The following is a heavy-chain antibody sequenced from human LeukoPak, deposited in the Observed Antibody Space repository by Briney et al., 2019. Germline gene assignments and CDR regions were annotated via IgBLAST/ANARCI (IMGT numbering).Heavy chain of an antibody. D-gene: IGHD3-3*01. J-gene: IGHJ6*03. CDR1: VCTFTGYY. CDR2: INPNSGDT. V-gene: IGHV1-2*02. Sequence: ASVKVSCKASVCTFTGYYMHWVRQAPGQGLEWMGWINPNSGDTNYAQKFQGRVTMTRDTSISTAYMELSSLRSDDTAVYYCSRDFGEPTGYYMDVWGKGTTVTVSS. CDR3: SRDFGEPTGYYMDV.